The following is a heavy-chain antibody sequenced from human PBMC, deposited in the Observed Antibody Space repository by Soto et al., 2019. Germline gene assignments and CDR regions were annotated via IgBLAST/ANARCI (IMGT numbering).Heavy chain of an antibody. V-gene: IGHV1-8*01. J-gene: IGHJ6*02. CDR1: GYTFTSYD. Sequence: QVQLVQSGAEVKKPGASVKVSCKASGYTFTSYDINWVRQATGQGLEWMGWMNPNSGNTGYAQKFQGRVTMTRNTSISTAYMELSSLRSEDTAVYYCARDNCTNGVCYEWGSYYYGMDVWGQGTTVTVSS. CDR2: MNPNSGNT. CDR3: ARDNCTNGVCYEWGSYYYGMDV. D-gene: IGHD2-8*01.